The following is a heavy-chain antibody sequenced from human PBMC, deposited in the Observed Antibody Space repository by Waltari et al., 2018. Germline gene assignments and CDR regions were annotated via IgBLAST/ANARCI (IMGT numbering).Heavy chain of an antibody. V-gene: IGHV4-34*01. CDR1: GGSFSGYY. CDR3: ARAPTGLGELSSKTRYFDY. J-gene: IGHJ4*02. Sequence: QVQLQQWGAGRLKPSETLSLTCAVYGGSFSGYYWSWIRQPPGKGLEWIGEINHSGSTNYNPSLKSRVTISVDTSKNQFSLKLSSVTAADTAVYYCARAPTGLGELSSKTRYFDYWGQGTLVTVSS. CDR2: INHSGST. D-gene: IGHD3-16*02.